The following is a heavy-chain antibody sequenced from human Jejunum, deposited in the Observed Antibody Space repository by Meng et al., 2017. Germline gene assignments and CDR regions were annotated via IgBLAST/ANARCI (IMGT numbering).Heavy chain of an antibody. CDR2: INPDGGDT. CDR1: GYTFIGYY. Sequence: GQLVQSGAEVKKPGAAVKVSCKASGYTFIGYYMHWVRQAPGQGLESMGWINPDGGDTNYAQKFQGRVTVTRDTSINTVYMELRRLTSDDTAVYYCARAAVGWYNWFDPWGQGTLVTVSS. V-gene: IGHV1-2*02. D-gene: IGHD6-19*01. J-gene: IGHJ5*02. CDR3: ARAAVGWYNWFDP.